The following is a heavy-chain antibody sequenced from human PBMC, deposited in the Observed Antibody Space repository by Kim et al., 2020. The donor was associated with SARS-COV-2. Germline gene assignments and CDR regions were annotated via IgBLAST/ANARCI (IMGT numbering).Heavy chain of an antibody. CDR3: AKNIGIAVAGYFDY. V-gene: IGHV3-9*01. CDR1: GFTFGDYA. J-gene: IGHJ4*02. CDR2: ISWNSGSI. Sequence: GGSLRLSCAASGFTFGDYAMHWVRQAPGKGLEWVSGISWNSGSIGYADSVKGRFTISRDNAKNSLYLQMNSLRAEDTALYYCAKNIGIAVAGYFDYWGQGTLVTVSS. D-gene: IGHD6-19*01.